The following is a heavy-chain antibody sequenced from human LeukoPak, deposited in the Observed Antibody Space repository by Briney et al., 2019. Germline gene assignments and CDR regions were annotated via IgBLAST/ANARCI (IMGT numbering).Heavy chain of an antibody. CDR2: IYYSGST. V-gene: IGHV4-31*03. D-gene: IGHD2-15*01. J-gene: IGHJ4*02. Sequence: SQTLSLTCTVSGGSIGSGGYYWNWIRQHPGKGLEWIGYIYYSGSTYYNPSLKSRVTISVDTSKNQFSLRLSSVTAADTAVYYCAREYCSGASCAIFDYWGQGTLVTVSS. CDR3: AREYCSGASCAIFDY. CDR1: GGSIGSGGYY.